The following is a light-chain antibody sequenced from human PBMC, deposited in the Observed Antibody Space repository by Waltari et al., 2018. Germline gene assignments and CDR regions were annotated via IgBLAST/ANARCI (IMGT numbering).Light chain of an antibody. CDR3: QVWDGNSVV. V-gene: IGLV3-1*01. CDR1: KVGNKD. J-gene: IGLJ2*01. CDR2: QNS. Sequence: SYDLTQPPTVSVSPGETANIACSGNKVGNKDVCWYQQKPGQSPVLIVYQNSRRPSGLPERFSGSNSGNTATLMISGTQTIDEADYYCQVWDGNSVVFGGGTKLAVL.